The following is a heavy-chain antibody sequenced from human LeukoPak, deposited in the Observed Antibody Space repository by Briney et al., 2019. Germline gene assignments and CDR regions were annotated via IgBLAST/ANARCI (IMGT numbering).Heavy chain of an antibody. CDR2: IHQDGSEK. V-gene: IGHV3-7*01. CDR1: GFTFSTYW. CDR3: ARLGATSAACIY. Sequence: GGSLRLSCAAPGFTFSTYWMSWVRQAPGKGLEWFANIHQDGSEKYYVDSVKGRFTISRDNAKNSLYLQMDSLRAEDTAVYYCARLGATSAACIYWGQGTLVTVSS. J-gene: IGHJ4*02. D-gene: IGHD1-26*01.